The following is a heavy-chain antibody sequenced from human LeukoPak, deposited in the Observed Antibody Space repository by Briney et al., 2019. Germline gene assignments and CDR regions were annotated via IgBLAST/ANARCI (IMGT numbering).Heavy chain of an antibody. Sequence: PGGSLRLSCAASGFTVSSNYMSWVRQAPGKGLEWVAVISYDGSNKYYADSVKGRFTISRDNSKNTLYLQMNSLRAEDTAVYYCARTLNPGDTAMAPWDGMDVWGQGTTVTVSS. CDR1: GFTVSSNY. CDR2: ISYDGSNK. D-gene: IGHD5-18*01. J-gene: IGHJ6*02. CDR3: ARTLNPGDTAMAPWDGMDV. V-gene: IGHV3-30-3*01.